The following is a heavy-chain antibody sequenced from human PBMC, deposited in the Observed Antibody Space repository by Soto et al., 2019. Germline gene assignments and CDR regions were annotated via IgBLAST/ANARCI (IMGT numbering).Heavy chain of an antibody. Sequence: EVQLVESGGGLVKPGGSLRLSCAASGFTFSSYSMNWVRQAPGKGLEWVSSISSSSSYIYYADSVKGRFTISRDNAKNSLYLQMNSLRAEDTAVYYCARGPAGWLLLSAWDQPNDLWGRGTLVTVSS. V-gene: IGHV3-21*01. J-gene: IGHJ2*01. D-gene: IGHD3-9*01. CDR3: ARGPAGWLLLSAWDQPNDL. CDR2: ISSSSSYI. CDR1: GFTFSSYS.